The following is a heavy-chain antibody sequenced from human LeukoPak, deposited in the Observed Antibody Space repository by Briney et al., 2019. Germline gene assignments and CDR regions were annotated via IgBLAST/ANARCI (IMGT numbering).Heavy chain of an antibody. V-gene: IGHV4-61*01. CDR3: ARVHITMVRGVSGWFDP. CDR1: GGSVSSNIYY. CDR2: IYYSGST. Sequence: PSETLSLTCTVSGGSVSSNIYYRSWIRQPPGKGLEWIGYIYYSGSTNYNPSLKSRVAISVDTSKNQFSLKLTSVTAADTAVYYCARVHITMVRGVSGWFDPWGQGTLVTVSS. D-gene: IGHD3-10*01. J-gene: IGHJ5*02.